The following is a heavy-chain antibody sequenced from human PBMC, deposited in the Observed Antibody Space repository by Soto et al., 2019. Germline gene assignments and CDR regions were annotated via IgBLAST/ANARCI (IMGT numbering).Heavy chain of an antibody. CDR1: GQSFSGHT. Sequence: QVQLRQWGAGLLKPSETLSLTCAVYGQSFSGHTWSWIRQSPGKGLEWIGEISQSGSTYYNPSLKTRVTISADTSKNQFSLTLNSVTAADTGVFYCARGSGIAVIPGELEDVHYDYWGQGTLVSVSS. V-gene: IGHV4-34*01. CDR2: ISQSGST. D-gene: IGHD2-2*01. CDR3: ARGSGIAVIPGELEDVHYDY. J-gene: IGHJ4*02.